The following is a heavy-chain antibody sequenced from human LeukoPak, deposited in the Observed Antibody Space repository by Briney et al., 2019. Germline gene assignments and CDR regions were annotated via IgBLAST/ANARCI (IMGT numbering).Heavy chain of an antibody. CDR1: GYTFTSFY. CDR2: INPSEGFT. CDR3: ARRAFDWLVDGYSYGMDV. Sequence: ASVKVSCETSGYTFTSFYMHWVRQAPGQGLEWMGIINPSEGFTTYAQNFQGRVTMTRDTSTSTVYMELSSLRSDDTAVYYCARRAFDWLVDGYSYGMDVWGQGTTVTVSS. J-gene: IGHJ6*02. V-gene: IGHV1-46*01. D-gene: IGHD3-9*01.